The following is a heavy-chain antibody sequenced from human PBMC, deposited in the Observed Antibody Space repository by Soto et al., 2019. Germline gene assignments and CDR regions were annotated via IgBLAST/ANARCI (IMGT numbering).Heavy chain of an antibody. CDR3: ARDRAGYPSIGDLYFDY. D-gene: IGHD3-9*01. Sequence: SETLSLTCSVSGDSMSGTTYQWDWIRQPPGKGLEWIGTIYYSGATHYNPSLTSRVTISVDTSNNQFFLKLNSVTAADTAVYYCARDRAGYPSIGDLYFDYWGQGTLVTVSS. V-gene: IGHV4-39*07. J-gene: IGHJ4*02. CDR2: IYYSGAT. CDR1: GDSMSGTTYQ.